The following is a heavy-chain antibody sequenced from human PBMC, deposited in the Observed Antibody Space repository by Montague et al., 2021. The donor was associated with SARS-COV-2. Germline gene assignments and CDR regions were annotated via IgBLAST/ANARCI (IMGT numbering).Heavy chain of an antibody. CDR2: IHTSGST. J-gene: IGHJ4*02. V-gene: IGHV4-61*02. CDR1: GGSIGYGSYF. Sequence: TLSLTCTVSGGSIGYGSYFWTWIRQPAGKGLEWIGRIHTSGSTNYXPSLKSRVAISIDTSKDQFSLELSSVTAADTAVYYCASSHCGGDCYSGQGTLVTVSS. CDR3: ASSHCGGDCY. D-gene: IGHD2-21*02.